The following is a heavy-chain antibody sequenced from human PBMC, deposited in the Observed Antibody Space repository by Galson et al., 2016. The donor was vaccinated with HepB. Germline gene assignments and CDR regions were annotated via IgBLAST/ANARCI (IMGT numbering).Heavy chain of an antibody. J-gene: IGHJ6*02. CDR2: IYWDDDK. CDR1: GFSLSTSGVG. Sequence: PALVKPTQTLTLTCTFSGFSLSTSGVGVGWIRQPPGKALECLALIYWDDDKRYSPSLKSRLTITKDTSKNQVVLTMTNMDPVDTATYYCARRVYYYYAMDVWGQGTTVTVSS. CDR3: ARRVYYYYAMDV. D-gene: IGHD3-10*01. V-gene: IGHV2-5*02.